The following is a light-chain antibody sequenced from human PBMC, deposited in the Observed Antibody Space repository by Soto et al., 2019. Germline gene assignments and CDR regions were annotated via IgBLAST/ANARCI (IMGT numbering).Light chain of an antibody. J-gene: IGKJ2*01. CDR3: RQSYTVPYT. V-gene: IGKV1-39*01. CDR2: AAS. CDR1: QRISGY. Sequence: DIQMTQSPSSLSASVGDRVTITCRASQRISGYLSWYYQRPGQAPKLLISAASTLQSGVPSRFSGSGSGTDFTLTISSLQPDDSATYYCRQSYTVPYTFGQGPKLEVK.